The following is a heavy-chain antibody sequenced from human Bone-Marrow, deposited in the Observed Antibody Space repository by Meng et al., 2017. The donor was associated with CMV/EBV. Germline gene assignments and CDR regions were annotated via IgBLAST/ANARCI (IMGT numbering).Heavy chain of an antibody. D-gene: IGHD1-26*01. V-gene: IGHV1-8*01. CDR1: GYTFINYD. CDR3: GRYSGNYYAFDI. CDR2: MNPTSGNT. Sequence: ASVKVSCKASGYTFINYDINWVRQATGQGLEWMGWMNPTSGNTGYAQKFQGRVIMTTDTSTSTAYMELRSLRSDDTAVYYCGRYSGNYYAFDIWGQGTMVTVSS. J-gene: IGHJ3*02.